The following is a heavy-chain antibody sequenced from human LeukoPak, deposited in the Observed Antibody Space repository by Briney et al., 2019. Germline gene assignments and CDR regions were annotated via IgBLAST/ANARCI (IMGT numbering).Heavy chain of an antibody. J-gene: IGHJ5*02. CDR1: GGSFSGYY. CDR2: INHSGST. Sequence: SETLSLTCAVYGGSFSGYYRSWIRQPPGKGLEWIGEINHSGSTNYNPSLKSRVTISVDTSKNQFSLKLSSVTAADTAVYYCARGHSGRGGIDPWGQGTLVTVSS. CDR3: ARGHSGRGGIDP. D-gene: IGHD3-10*02. V-gene: IGHV4-34*01.